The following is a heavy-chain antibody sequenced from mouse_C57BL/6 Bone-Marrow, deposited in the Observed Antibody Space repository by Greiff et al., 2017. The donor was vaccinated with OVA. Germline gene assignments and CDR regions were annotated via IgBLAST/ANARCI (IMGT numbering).Heavy chain of an antibody. CDR2: IDPSDSET. CDR1: GYTFTSYW. D-gene: IGHD3-2*02. J-gene: IGHJ3*01. Sequence: QVQLQQPGAELVRPGSSVKLSCKASGYTFTSYWMHWVKQRPIQGLEWIGNIDPSDSETRYNQKFKDKATLTVDKSSSPAYMQRSSLTSEDSAVEYCARWGQLRLWFAYWGQGTLVTVSA. V-gene: IGHV1-52*01. CDR3: ARWGQLRLWFAY.